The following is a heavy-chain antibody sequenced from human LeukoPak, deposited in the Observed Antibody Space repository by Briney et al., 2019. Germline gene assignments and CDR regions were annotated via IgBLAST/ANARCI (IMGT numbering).Heavy chain of an antibody. CDR2: IYYSGST. D-gene: IGHD6-13*01. CDR1: GGSISSYY. Sequence: SETLSLTCTVSGGSISSYYWSWIRQPPGKGLEWIGYIYYSGSTNYNPSLKSRVTISVDTSKNQFSLKLSSVTAADTAVYYCARGSHSSSSDVWGKGTTVTISS. J-gene: IGHJ6*04. V-gene: IGHV4-59*12. CDR3: ARGSHSSSSDV.